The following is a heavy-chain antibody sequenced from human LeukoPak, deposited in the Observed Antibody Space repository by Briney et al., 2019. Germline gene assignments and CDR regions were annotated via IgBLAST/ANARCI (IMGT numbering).Heavy chain of an antibody. J-gene: IGHJ5*02. CDR1: GYTFSTYG. Sequence: ASVKVSCKTSGYTFSTYGLSWVRQAPGQGLEWMGWISGNSGKTHYAQKFQDRVTLTTDTSSTTAFMELRSLRSDDTAMYYCGRNAGSYFEFAPWGQGTLVTVSS. V-gene: IGHV1-18*01. CDR2: ISGNSGKT. CDR3: GRNAGSYFEFAP. D-gene: IGHD1-26*01.